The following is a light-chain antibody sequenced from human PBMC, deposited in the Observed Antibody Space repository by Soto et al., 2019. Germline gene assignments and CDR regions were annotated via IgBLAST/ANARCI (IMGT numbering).Light chain of an antibody. CDR2: KAS. V-gene: IGKV1-5*03. Sequence: DIQMTQSPSTLSASVGDRVTITCRASQSISSWLAWYQQKPGKAPKLLIYKASSLESGVPSRFSGSGSGTEFTLTISSLQPDDFAVYYCQQYDNWLTGPFGQGAK. CDR1: QSISSW. J-gene: IGKJ1*01. CDR3: QQYDNWLTGP.